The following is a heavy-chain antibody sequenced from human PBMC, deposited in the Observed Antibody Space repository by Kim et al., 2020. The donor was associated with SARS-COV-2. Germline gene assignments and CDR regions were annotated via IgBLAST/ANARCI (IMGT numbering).Heavy chain of an antibody. CDR3: ARAKIVVVPAAGWFDP. Sequence: LKSRVTISVDTSKNQFSLTPSSVTAADTAVYYCARAKIVVVPAAGWFDPWGQGTLVTVSS. V-gene: IGHV4-31*02. D-gene: IGHD2-2*01. J-gene: IGHJ5*02.